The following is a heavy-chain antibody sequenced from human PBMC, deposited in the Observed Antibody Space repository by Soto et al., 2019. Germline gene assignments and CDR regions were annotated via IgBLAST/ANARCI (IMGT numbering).Heavy chain of an antibody. J-gene: IGHJ5*02. CDR2: FDPEDGET. V-gene: IGHV1-24*01. D-gene: IGHD3-10*01. CDR1: GYTLTELS. Sequence: ASVKVSCKVSGYTLTELSMHWVRQAPGKGLEWMGGFDPEDGETIYAQKFQGRVTMTEDTSTDTSYMELSSLRSEDTAVYYFATDLSASGLGELFGWFDPWGQGTLVTVSS. CDR3: ATDLSASGLGELFGWFDP.